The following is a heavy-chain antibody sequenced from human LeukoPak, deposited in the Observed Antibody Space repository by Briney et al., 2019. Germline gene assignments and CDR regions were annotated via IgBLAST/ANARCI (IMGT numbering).Heavy chain of an antibody. J-gene: IGHJ4*02. CDR2: ISYDGSNK. V-gene: IGHV3-30-3*01. CDR1: GFTFSSYA. CDR3: ARDLVSRSNY. D-gene: IGHD6-6*01. Sequence: GGSLRLSCAASGFTFSSYAMHWVRQAPGKGLEWVAVISYDGSNKYYADSVKGRFTISRDNSKNTLYLQMNSLRAEDTAVYYCARDLVSRSNYWGQGTPVTVSS.